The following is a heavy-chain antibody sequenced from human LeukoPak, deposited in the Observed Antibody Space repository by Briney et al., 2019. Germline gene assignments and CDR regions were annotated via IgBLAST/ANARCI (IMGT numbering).Heavy chain of an antibody. D-gene: IGHD3-10*01. CDR2: MNPNSGVT. J-gene: IGHJ4*02. CDR1: GGTFSSYA. V-gene: IGHV1-2*02. CDR3: ARDFMVRGVTSPDH. Sequence: ASVKVSCKASGGTFSSYAISWVRQAPGQGLEWMGWMNPNSGVTNYAQKFQGRVTMTRDTSISTAYMELSALRSEDTAVYYCARDFMVRGVTSPDHWGQGSLVTVSS.